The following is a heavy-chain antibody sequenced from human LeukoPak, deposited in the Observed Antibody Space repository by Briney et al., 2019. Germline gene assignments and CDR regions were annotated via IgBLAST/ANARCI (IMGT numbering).Heavy chain of an antibody. Sequence: GGSLRLSCAASGFPFRNVWMTWVRQAPGKGLEWVGRIKRTGGGAQTDYAANMKSRFTISRDESISTVYLQLNSLRTEDTAVYYCTTDVYYDSGAYRENGVFDSWGQGTLVTVSS. J-gene: IGHJ5*01. CDR1: GFPFRNVW. CDR2: IKRTGGGAQT. D-gene: IGHD3-22*01. CDR3: TTDVYYDSGAYRENGVFDS. V-gene: IGHV3-15*01.